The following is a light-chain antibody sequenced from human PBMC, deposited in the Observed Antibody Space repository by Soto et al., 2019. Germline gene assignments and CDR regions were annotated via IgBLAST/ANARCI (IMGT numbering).Light chain of an antibody. V-gene: IGLV2-14*01. CDR3: SSHTSASTRV. CDR1: SSDVGGYDF. CDR2: EVI. Sequence: QSALTQPASVSGSPGQSIAISCTGTSSDVGGYDFVSWYQQYANKAPKLIIYEVIHRPSGVSNRFSGSKSGNTASLTISGPQAEDEADYYCSSHTSASTRVFGTGTKLTVL. J-gene: IGLJ1*01.